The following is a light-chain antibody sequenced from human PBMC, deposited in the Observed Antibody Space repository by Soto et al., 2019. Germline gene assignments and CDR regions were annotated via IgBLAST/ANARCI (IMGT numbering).Light chain of an antibody. Sequence: QSALTQPPSASGSPGQPVTISCTGTSSDVGAYDYVSWYQQHPGKAPKLMIYEINKRPSGVPDRFSGSKSGNTASLTVSGLQAEDEADYYCSPFAGSNNFPYVFGTGTKVTVL. CDR3: SPFAGSNNFPYV. CDR2: EIN. CDR1: SSDVGAYDY. V-gene: IGLV2-8*01. J-gene: IGLJ1*01.